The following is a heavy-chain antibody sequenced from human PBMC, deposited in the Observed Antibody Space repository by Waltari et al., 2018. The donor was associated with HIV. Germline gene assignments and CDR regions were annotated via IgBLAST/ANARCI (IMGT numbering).Heavy chain of an antibody. CDR1: GFTFSSYA. V-gene: IGHV3-64D*06. CDR2: ISGDGHPT. D-gene: IGHD3-9*01. Sequence: EVQLVESGGTLVQPGGSLRLSCSASGFTFSSYAIHWVRQTPGKGLEYVSGISGDGHPTYYAGSLKGRFTITRDNSKNTVWLQMRSLRAEDTAVYYCAKGNYDVLTGYYGPSFEYWGQGTLVTVSS. J-gene: IGHJ4*02. CDR3: AKGNYDVLTGYYGPSFEY.